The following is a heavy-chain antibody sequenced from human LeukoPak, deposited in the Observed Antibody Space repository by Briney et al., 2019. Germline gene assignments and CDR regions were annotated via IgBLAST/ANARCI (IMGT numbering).Heavy chain of an antibody. D-gene: IGHD6-13*01. J-gene: IGHJ4*02. CDR1: GFTFSSYA. Sequence: GGSLRLSCAASGFTFSSYAMSWVRQAPGKGLEWVSTISGSGGSTYYADSVKGRFTISRDNSKNTLYLQMNSLRAEDTAVYYCAKDPSPYSSSWNHFDYWGQGTLVTVSS. CDR2: ISGSGGST. CDR3: AKDPSPYSSSWNHFDY. V-gene: IGHV3-23*01.